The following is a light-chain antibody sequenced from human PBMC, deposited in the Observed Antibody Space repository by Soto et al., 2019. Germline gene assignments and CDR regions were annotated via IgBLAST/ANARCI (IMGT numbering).Light chain of an antibody. Sequence: QSVLTQPPSTSGTPGQRVTIYCSGSNSNIGSNDVYWYQHVPGAAPKLLIYRNNRRPSGVPDRFAGSKSGSAVALAISGLRSEDEADYYCASWDDTLSGPVFGGGTKVTVL. CDR1: NSNIGSND. CDR3: ASWDDTLSGPV. CDR2: RNN. J-gene: IGLJ3*02. V-gene: IGLV1-47*01.